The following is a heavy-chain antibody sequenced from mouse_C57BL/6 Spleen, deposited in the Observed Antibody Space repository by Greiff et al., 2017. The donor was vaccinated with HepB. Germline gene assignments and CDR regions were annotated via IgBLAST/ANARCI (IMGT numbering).Heavy chain of an antibody. D-gene: IGHD1-1*01. CDR3: ANPITTVEGFAY. CDR2: IHPSDSDT. Sequence: VQLQQPGAELVKPGASVKVSCKASGYTFTSYWMHWVKQRPGQGLEWIGRIHPSDSDTNYNQKFKGKATLTVDKSSSTAYMQRSSLTSEDSAVYYCANPITTVEGFAYWGQGTLVTVSA. J-gene: IGHJ3*01. V-gene: IGHV1-74*01. CDR1: GYTFTSYW.